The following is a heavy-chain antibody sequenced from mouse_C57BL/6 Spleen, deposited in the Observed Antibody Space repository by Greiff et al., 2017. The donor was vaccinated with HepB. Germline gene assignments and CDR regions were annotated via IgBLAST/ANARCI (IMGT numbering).Heavy chain of an antibody. J-gene: IGHJ1*03. Sequence: QVQLQQPGAELVKLGASVKMSCKASGYTFTSYWITWVKQRPGQGLEWIGDIYPGSGSTNYNEKFKSKATLTVDTSSSTAYMQLSSLTSEDSAVYYCARGTTVVESWYFDVWGKGTTVTVSS. D-gene: IGHD1-1*01. V-gene: IGHV1-55*01. CDR2: IYPGSGST. CDR1: GYTFTSYW. CDR3: ARGTTVVESWYFDV.